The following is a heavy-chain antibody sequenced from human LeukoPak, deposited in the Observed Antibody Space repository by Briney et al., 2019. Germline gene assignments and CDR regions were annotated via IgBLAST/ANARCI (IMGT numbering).Heavy chain of an antibody. D-gene: IGHD3-10*01. V-gene: IGHV1-18*01. CDR3: ARASFYYGPNWFGP. J-gene: IGHJ5*02. CDR2: ISAYNGNT. CDR1: GYTFTSYG. Sequence: ASVKVSCKASGYTFTSYGISWVRQAPGQGLEWMGWISAYNGNTNYAQKLQGRVTMTTDTSTSTAYMELRSLRSDDTAVYYCARASFYYGPNWFGPWGQGTLVTVSS.